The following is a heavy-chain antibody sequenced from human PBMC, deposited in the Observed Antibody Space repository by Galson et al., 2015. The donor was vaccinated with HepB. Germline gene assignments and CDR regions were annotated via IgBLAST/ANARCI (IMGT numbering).Heavy chain of an antibody. CDR2: IYYSGST. CDR1: GGSLSSYY. D-gene: IGHD6-13*01. Sequence: SETLSLTCTVSGGSLSSYYWSWIRQSPGKGLEWIGYIYYSGSTNYNPSLKSRVTMSVDTSKNHFSLKLSSVTAADTAVYYCARHDSNNWPAYFFYGMDAWGQGTTVTVSS. J-gene: IGHJ6*02. V-gene: IGHV4-59*08. CDR3: ARHDSNNWPAYFFYGMDA.